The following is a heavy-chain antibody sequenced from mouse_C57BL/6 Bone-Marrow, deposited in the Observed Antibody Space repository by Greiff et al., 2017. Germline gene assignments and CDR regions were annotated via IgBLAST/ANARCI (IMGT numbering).Heavy chain of an antibody. CDR3: ARWGGGYYWDFDG. Sequence: QVQLQQPGAELVKPGASVKLSCKASGYTFTSYWMHWVKQRPGRGLEWIGRIDPKSGGTKYNEKFKSKATLTVDKPSSTAYMQLSSLTSEDSAVYYCARWGGGYYWDFDGWGTGTTVTVSS. D-gene: IGHD1-1*02. V-gene: IGHV1-72*01. CDR2: IDPKSGGT. J-gene: IGHJ1*03. CDR1: GYTFTSYW.